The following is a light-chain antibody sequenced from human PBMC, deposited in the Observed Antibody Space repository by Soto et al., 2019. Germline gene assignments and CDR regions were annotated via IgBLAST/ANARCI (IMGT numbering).Light chain of an antibody. CDR2: LDRSGSY. Sequence: QLVLSQSSSASASLGSSVKLTCILSSGHSTYIIAWHQQQPGKAPRFLMTLDRSGSYNRGSGVPDRFSGSSSGADRYLTISNLQFEDEGDYYCETWYSNTHKVFGGGTQLTVL. CDR1: SGHSTYI. CDR3: ETWYSNTHKV. V-gene: IGLV4-60*02. J-gene: IGLJ3*02.